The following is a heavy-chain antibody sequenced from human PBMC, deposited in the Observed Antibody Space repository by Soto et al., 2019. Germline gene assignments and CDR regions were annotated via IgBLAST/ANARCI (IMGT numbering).Heavy chain of an antibody. CDR1: GFTFSSYA. V-gene: IGHV3-23*01. CDR3: AKLPQYDILTGYLNYFDY. D-gene: IGHD3-9*01. Sequence: PGGSLRLSCAASGFTFSSYAMSWVRQAPGKGLEWVSAFRGDGTGAHYADSVKGRFTISRDNSKNTLYLHMNSLRAEDTAVYYWAKLPQYDILTGYLNYFDYWGQGTRVTVSS. CDR2: FRGDGTGA. J-gene: IGHJ4*02.